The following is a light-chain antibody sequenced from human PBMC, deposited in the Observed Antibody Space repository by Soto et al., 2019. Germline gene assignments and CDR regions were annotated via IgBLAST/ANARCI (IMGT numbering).Light chain of an antibody. CDR2: LNSAGSH. V-gene: IGLV4-69*01. J-gene: IGLJ3*02. CDR1: SGHSSYS. Sequence: QLVLTQSPSASASLGASVKLTCTLSSGHSSYSIAWHQQQPEKGPRYLMNLNSAGSHNKGDGIPDRFSGSSSGAERYLTISSLQSEDEGDYYCQTWGTGIQVFGGGTKLTVL. CDR3: QTWGTGIQV.